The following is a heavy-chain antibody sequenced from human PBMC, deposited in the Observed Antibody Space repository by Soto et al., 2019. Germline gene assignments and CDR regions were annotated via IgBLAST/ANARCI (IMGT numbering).Heavy chain of an antibody. CDR3: ARGDSSVHLFDY. J-gene: IGHJ4*02. CDR1: GFTFSTSN. CDR2: ISSTGYTI. V-gene: IGHV3-48*02. D-gene: IGHD3-22*01. Sequence: EVQLVESGGGLVQPGGFLRLSCAASGFTFSTSNMNWVRQAPGKGLEWVSYISSTGYTIYYADSVKGRFTISRDNAKNSLYLPVNSLRDEDTAVYYCARGDSSVHLFDYWGQGTLVTVSS.